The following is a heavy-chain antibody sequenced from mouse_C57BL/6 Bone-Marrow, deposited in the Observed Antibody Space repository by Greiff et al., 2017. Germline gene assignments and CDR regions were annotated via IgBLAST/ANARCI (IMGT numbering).Heavy chain of an antibody. CDR3: ARQLRLPSFAY. D-gene: IGHD3-2*02. J-gene: IGHJ3*01. Sequence: QVQLQQSGAELARPGASVKLSCKASGYTFTSYGISWVKQRTGQGLEWIGEIYPRSGNTYYNEKFKGKATLTADKSSSTAYMELRSLTSEDAAVYFCARQLRLPSFAYWGQGTLVTVSA. CDR2: IYPRSGNT. V-gene: IGHV1-81*01. CDR1: GYTFTSYG.